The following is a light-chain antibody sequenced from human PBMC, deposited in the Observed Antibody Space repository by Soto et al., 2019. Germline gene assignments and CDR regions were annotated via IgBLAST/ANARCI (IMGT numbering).Light chain of an antibody. J-gene: IGLJ2*01. Sequence: SYELTQPPSVSVAPGKTASISCGGNDIGSKGVHWYQQKPGQARVLVIYSDTDLPPVIPERFSGSNSANLATLTISRVEAGDAADYYCQVWDSGSAHVVFGGGTKVTVL. CDR2: SDT. CDR1: DIGSKG. CDR3: QVWDSGSAHVV. V-gene: IGLV3-21*01.